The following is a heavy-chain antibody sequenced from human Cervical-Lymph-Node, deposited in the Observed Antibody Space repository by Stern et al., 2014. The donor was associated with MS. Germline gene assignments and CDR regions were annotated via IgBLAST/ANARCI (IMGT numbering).Heavy chain of an antibody. CDR3: ARDTLAGLD. V-gene: IGHV3-33*01. D-gene: IGHD6-19*01. Sequence: VQLVESGGGVVQPGRSLRLSCAASGFAFSTYGMHWVRQAPVKGLEWVAFIWSDGSNIYYADSVRGRFTISRDNSKNTLFLQMNSLRAEDTALYYCARDTLAGLDWGQGNLVTVSS. CDR1: GFAFSTYG. J-gene: IGHJ4*02. CDR2: IWSDGSNI.